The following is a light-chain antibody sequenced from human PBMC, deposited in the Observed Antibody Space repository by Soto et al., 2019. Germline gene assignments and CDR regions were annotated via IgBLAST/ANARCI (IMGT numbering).Light chain of an antibody. CDR3: QQFNSYPIT. V-gene: IGKV1-5*03. J-gene: IGKJ5*01. CDR2: KAS. CDR1: QSISSW. Sequence: IRMTQSPSTLSASVVDRVTITCRSSQSISSWLAWYQQKPGKAPKLLIYKASSLESGVPSRFSGSGSGTDFTLTISSLQPEDFATYYCQQFNSYPITFGQGTRLEIK.